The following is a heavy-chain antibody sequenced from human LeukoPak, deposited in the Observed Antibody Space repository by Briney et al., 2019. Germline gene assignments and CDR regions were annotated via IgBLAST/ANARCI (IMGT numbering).Heavy chain of an antibody. V-gene: IGHV3-30*18. D-gene: IGHD4-17*01. J-gene: IGHJ6*02. CDR3: AKVMTTVTNYYYYGMDV. CDR2: ISYDGSNK. CDR1: GFTFSSYG. Sequence: GGSLRLSCAASGFTFSSYGMHWVRQAPGKGLEWVAVISYDGSNKYYADSVKGRFTISRDNSKNTLYLQMNSLRAEDTAVYYCAKVMTTVTNYYYYGMDVRGQGTTVTVSS.